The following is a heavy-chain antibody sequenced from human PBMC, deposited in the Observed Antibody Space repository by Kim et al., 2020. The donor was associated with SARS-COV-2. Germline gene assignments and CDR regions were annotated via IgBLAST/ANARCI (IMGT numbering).Heavy chain of an antibody. CDR2: ISSSNSAI. V-gene: IGHV3-48*02. D-gene: IGHD3-22*01. CDR1: GFTFSRCS. J-gene: IGHJ4*02. CDR3: ARDPYYYDSSGYYGSKYCFDY. Sequence: GGSLRLSCAASGFTFSRCSMSWVRQAPEKGLEWVSYISSSNSAIFYADSVKGRFTISRDNAKNSVYLQMNSLRDEDTAVYYWARDPYYYDSSGYYGSKYCFDYWGQGSLVTVSS.